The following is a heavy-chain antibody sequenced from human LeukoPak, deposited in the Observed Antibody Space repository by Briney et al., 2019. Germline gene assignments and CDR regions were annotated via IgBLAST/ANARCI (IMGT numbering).Heavy chain of an antibody. CDR2: IRYDGSNK. CDR1: GFTFSSYG. CDR3: AKVVPAAQTPFDAFDI. V-gene: IGHV3-30*02. D-gene: IGHD2-2*01. Sequence: PGGSLRLSCAASGFTFSSYGMHWVRQAPGKWLEWVAFIRYDGSNKYYADSVKGRFTISRDNSKNTLYLQMNSLRAEDTAVYYCAKVVPAAQTPFDAFDIWGQGTMVTVSS. J-gene: IGHJ3*02.